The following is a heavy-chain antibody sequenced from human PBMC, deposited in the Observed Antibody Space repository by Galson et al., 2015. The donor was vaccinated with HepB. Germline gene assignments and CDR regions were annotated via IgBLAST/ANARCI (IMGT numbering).Heavy chain of an antibody. CDR2: ISGSGGST. J-gene: IGHJ6*03. CDR1: GFTFSSYA. D-gene: IGHD1-26*01. V-gene: IGHV3-23*01. CDR3: AKGGSWYYYYYMDV. Sequence: CLRLSCAASGFTFSSYAMSWVRQAPGKGLEWVSAISGSGGSTYYADSVKGRFTISRDNSKNTLYLQMNSLRAEDTAVYYCAKGGSWYYYYYMDVWGKGTTVIVSS.